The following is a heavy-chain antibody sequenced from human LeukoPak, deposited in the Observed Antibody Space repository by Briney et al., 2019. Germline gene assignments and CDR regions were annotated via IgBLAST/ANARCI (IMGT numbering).Heavy chain of an antibody. CDR2: INHSGST. V-gene: IGHV4-34*01. J-gene: IGHJ4*02. CDR3: ATGSVVTAFY. CDR1: GGSFSGYY. D-gene: IGHD2-21*02. Sequence: SETLSLTCAVYGGSFSGYYWSWIRQPPGKGLEWIGEINHSGSTNYNPSLKSRVTISVDTSKNQFSLKLSSVTAADTAVYYCATGSVVTAFYWGQGTLVTVSS.